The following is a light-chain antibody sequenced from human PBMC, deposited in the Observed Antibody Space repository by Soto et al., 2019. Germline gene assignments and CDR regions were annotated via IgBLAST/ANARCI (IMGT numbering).Light chain of an antibody. CDR2: AAS. CDR3: QHYGSSVPWT. Sequence: EVVLTQSPGTVSLSPGERGTLSCRASQSVTSNYLAWYQQKPGQAPRLLIYAASSRATGIPDRFSGSGSGTDFTLSISRVESEDFAVYYCQHYGSSVPWTFGQGTKVEIK. J-gene: IGKJ1*01. CDR1: QSVTSNY. V-gene: IGKV3-20*01.